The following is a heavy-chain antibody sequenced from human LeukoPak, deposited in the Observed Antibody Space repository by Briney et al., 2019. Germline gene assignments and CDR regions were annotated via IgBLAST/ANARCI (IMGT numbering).Heavy chain of an antibody. V-gene: IGHV4-4*02. CDR1: GGSISSSNW. Sequence: SETLSLTCAVSGGSISSSNWWSWVRQPPGKGLEWIGEIYHSGSTNCNPSLKSRVTISVDKSKNQFSLKLSSVTAADTAVYYCASRSSLRVAAAGIDYWGQGTLVTVSS. CDR2: IYHSGST. D-gene: IGHD6-13*01. J-gene: IGHJ4*02. CDR3: ASRSSLRVAAAGIDY.